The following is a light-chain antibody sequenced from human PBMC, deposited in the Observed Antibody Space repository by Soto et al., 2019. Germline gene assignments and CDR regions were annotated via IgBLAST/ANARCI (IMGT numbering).Light chain of an antibody. CDR3: QQPSGVLT. Sequence: EIVLTQSPATLSLSPGERATLSCRASQSVSSYLAWYQQKPGQAPRLLIYDSSNRATGIPARFSGSGSGTDFTLTISSLEPEDFAVYCCQQPSGVLTFGGGTKVDIK. CDR2: DSS. CDR1: QSVSSY. J-gene: IGKJ4*01. V-gene: IGKV3-11*01.